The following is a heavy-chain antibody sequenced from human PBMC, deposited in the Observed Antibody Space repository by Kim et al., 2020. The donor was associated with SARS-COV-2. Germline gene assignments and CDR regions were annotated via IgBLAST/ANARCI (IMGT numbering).Heavy chain of an antibody. V-gene: IGHV3-9*01. Sequence: LEWVSGISWNSGSIGYADSVKGRFTISRDNAKNALYLQMNSLRAEDTALYYCAKDLPPGYDILTGGFDLWGRGTLVTVSS. CDR3: AKDLPPGYDILTGGFDL. J-gene: IGHJ2*01. CDR2: ISWNSGSI. D-gene: IGHD3-9*01.